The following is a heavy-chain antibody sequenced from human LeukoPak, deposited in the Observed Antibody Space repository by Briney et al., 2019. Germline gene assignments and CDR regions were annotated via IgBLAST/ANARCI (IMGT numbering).Heavy chain of an antibody. D-gene: IGHD3-10*01. V-gene: IGHV3-7*01. Sequence: GGSLRLSCTASGFTFNGYGMNWVRQAPGKGLEWVANIKQDGSEKYYVDSVKGRFTISRDNAKNSLYLQMNSLRAEDTAVYYCARTLLLWFGELLDAFDIWGQGTMVTVSS. CDR1: GFTFNGYG. CDR2: IKQDGSEK. CDR3: ARTLLLWFGELLDAFDI. J-gene: IGHJ3*02.